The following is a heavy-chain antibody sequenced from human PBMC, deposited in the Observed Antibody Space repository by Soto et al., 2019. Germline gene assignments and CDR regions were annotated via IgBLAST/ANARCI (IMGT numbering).Heavy chain of an antibody. D-gene: IGHD3-10*01. J-gene: IGHJ4*02. CDR3: AKTGSGSLDY. V-gene: IGHV4-61*01. CDR1: GGSISSDSYY. Sequence: SETLSLTWPVSGGSISSDSYYWVWIRQAPEKGLEWIAYISYSGSTNYNPTLKSRVTISVDTSKNQFSLKVSSVTAADTAVYYCAKTGSGSLDYWGQGTLVTVSS. CDR2: ISYSGST.